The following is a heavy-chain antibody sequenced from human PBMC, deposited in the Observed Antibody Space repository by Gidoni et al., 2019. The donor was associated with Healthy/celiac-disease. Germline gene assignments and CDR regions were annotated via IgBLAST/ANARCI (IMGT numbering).Heavy chain of an antibody. CDR2: ISGSGGTT. CDR1: GFTFSSYA. CDR3: AKGRHLAASFDY. V-gene: IGHV3-23*01. D-gene: IGHD6-6*01. Sequence: EVQLLESGGGLVQPGGSLRLSCAASGFTFSSYAMSWVRQAPGKELEWVSAISGSGGTTYYADSVKGRFTISRDNSKNTLYLQMNSLRAEDTAVYYCAKGRHLAASFDYWGQGTLVTVSS. J-gene: IGHJ4*02.